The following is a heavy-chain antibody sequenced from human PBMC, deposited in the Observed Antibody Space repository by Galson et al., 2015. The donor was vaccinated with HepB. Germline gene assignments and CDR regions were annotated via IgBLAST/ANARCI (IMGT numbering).Heavy chain of an antibody. V-gene: IGHV3-30-3*01. CDR2: ISHDGTKK. CDR1: GFTFSSYA. D-gene: IGHD2-15*01. J-gene: IGHJ4*02. CDR3: ARDWEDCSGGRCYGPGDY. Sequence: SLRLSCAASGFTFSSYAMHWVRQAPGKGLEWVALISHDGTKKYYADSVKGRFTISRDNSKNTLFLQMNSLRAEDTAVYYCARDWEDCSGGRCYGPGDYWGQGTLVTVPS.